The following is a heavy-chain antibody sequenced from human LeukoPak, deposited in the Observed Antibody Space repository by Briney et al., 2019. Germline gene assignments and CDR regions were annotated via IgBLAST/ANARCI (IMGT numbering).Heavy chain of an antibody. Sequence: PGGSLRLSCAASGFTFSNYAMSWVRQAPGKGLEWVSSISGSAGRTFYSDSVKGRFTISRDNSKDTLYLQMNSLRVEDTAIYYCAKDESGGGVPLFYFNYWGQGTLVTVSS. D-gene: IGHD6-25*01. V-gene: IGHV3-23*01. J-gene: IGHJ4*02. CDR2: ISGSAGRT. CDR3: AKDESGGGVPLFYFNY. CDR1: GFTFSNYA.